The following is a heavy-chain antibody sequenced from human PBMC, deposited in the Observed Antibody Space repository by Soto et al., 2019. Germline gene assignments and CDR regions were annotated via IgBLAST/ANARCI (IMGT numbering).Heavy chain of an antibody. Sequence: QVQLVQSGAEVKKPGSSVKVSCKASGGTFSSYAISWVRQAPGQGLEWMGGIIPIFGTANYAQKFQGRVTTTADESTSTAYMELRSLRSEDTAVYYCARFGDGYNQVHPYFDYWGQGTLVTVSS. CDR2: IIPIFGTA. V-gene: IGHV1-69*01. D-gene: IGHD3-16*01. J-gene: IGHJ4*02. CDR3: ARFGDGYNQVHPYFDY. CDR1: GGTFSSYA.